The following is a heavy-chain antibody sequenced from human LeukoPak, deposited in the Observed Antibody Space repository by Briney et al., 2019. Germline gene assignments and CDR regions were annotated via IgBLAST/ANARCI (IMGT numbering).Heavy chain of an antibody. CDR1: GYSISSGYY. CDR3: ATCPRGIPATGNWFDP. V-gene: IGHV4-38-2*02. Sequence: RASETLSLTCTVSGYSISSGYYWGWIRQPPGKGLEWIGSIYHSGSTYYNPSLKSRVTISVNTSKNQFSLKLSSVTAADTAVYYCATCPRGIPATGNWFDPWGQGTLVTVSS. D-gene: IGHD2-15*01. J-gene: IGHJ5*02. CDR2: IYHSGST.